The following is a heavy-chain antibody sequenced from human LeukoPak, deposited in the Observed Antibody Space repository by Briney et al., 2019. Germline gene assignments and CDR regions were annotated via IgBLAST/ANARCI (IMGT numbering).Heavy chain of an antibody. CDR1: GGSFSGYY. J-gene: IGHJ6*02. Sequence: SETLSLTCAVYGGSFSGYYWSWIRQPPGKGLEWIGEINHSGSTNYNPSLKSRVTISVDTSKNQFSLKLSSVTAADTAVYYCARGGQGFRLLYYYYGMDVWGQGTTVTVSS. V-gene: IGHV4-34*01. CDR2: INHSGST. CDR3: ARGGQGFRLLYYYYGMDV. D-gene: IGHD2-15*01.